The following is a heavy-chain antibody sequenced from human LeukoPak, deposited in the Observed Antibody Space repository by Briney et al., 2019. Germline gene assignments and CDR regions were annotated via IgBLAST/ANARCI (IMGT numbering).Heavy chain of an antibody. J-gene: IGHJ5*02. CDR3: ASPVGIAAAGHNWFDP. Sequence: PSETLSLTCTVSGGSISSGGYYWSWIRQPPGKGLEWIGYIYHSGSTYYNPSLKSRVTISVDRSKNQFSLKLSSVTAADTAVYYCASPVGIAAAGHNWFDPWGQGTLVTVSS. D-gene: IGHD6-13*01. CDR1: GGSISSGGYY. CDR2: IYHSGST. V-gene: IGHV4-30-2*01.